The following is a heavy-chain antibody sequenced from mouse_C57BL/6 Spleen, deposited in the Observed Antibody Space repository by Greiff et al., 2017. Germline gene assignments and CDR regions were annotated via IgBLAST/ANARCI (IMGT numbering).Heavy chain of an antibody. CDR3: ARHEGRDYYGSRRGYFDY. J-gene: IGHJ2*01. D-gene: IGHD1-1*01. V-gene: IGHV1-62-2*01. CDR1: GYTFTEYT. Sequence: VQLQQSGAELVKPGASVKLSCKASGYTFTEYTIHWVKQRSGQGLEWIGWFYPGSGRIKYNEKFKDKATLTADKSSSTVYMELSRLTSEDAAVYFWARHEGRDYYGSRRGYFDYWGQGTTLTVSS. CDR2: FYPGSGRI.